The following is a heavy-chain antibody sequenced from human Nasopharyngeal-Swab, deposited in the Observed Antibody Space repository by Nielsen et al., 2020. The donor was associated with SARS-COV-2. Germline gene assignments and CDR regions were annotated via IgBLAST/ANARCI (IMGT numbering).Heavy chain of an antibody. CDR2: IKSKTDGGTT. Sequence: GGSLRLSCAASGFTFSNAWMSWVRQAPGKGLEWVGRIKSKTDGGTTDYAAPVKGRFTISRDDSKNTLYLQMNSLKTEDTAVYYCTTQSPREYDYGYYYGMDVWGQGTTVTVSS. D-gene: IGHD4-17*01. J-gene: IGHJ6*02. CDR1: GFTFSNAW. V-gene: IGHV3-15*01. CDR3: TTQSPREYDYGYYYGMDV.